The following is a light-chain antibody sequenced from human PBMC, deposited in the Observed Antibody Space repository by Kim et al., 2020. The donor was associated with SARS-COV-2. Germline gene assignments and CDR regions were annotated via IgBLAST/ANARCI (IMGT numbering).Light chain of an antibody. CDR2: RND. V-gene: IGLV1-44*01. J-gene: IGLJ1*01. CDR1: SSNVDTNT. Sequence: GQRAAIACSGSSSNVDTNTVNWYQHLPGRAPTLLIYRNDQRPSGVPDRLSASKSGTSASLAISGLQSEDEVDYYCAAWDDSLDGYVFGTGTKVTVL. CDR3: AAWDDSLDGYV.